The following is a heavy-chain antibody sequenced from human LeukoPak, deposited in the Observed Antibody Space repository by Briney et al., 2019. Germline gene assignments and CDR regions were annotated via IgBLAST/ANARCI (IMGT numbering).Heavy chain of an antibody. V-gene: IGHV1-69*13. Sequence: SVKVSCKASERTFSSYAISWVRQAPGQGLKWMGGIIPIFGTANYAQKFQGRVTITADESTSTAYMELSSLRSEDTAVYYCATSLYYYDSSGYYNYWGQGTLVTVSS. D-gene: IGHD3-22*01. CDR3: ATSLYYYDSSGYYNY. CDR1: ERTFSSYA. CDR2: IIPIFGTA. J-gene: IGHJ4*02.